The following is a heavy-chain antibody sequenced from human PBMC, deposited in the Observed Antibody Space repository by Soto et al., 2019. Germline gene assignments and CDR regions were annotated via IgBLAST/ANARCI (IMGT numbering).Heavy chain of an antibody. CDR3: VRIRHGNDLRYFDF. D-gene: IGHD1-1*01. J-gene: IGHJ4*02. CDR1: GYTFTSYG. CDR2: ISAYNGNK. V-gene: IGHV1-18*01. Sequence: QVQLVQSGPEVKKPGASVKVSCKGSGYTFTSYGISWVRQAPGQGLEWVGWISAYNGNKNYAQNLQDRVSLTTDTPTNTAYMELGSLTSDDTAVYFCVRIRHGNDLRYFDFWGQGTLVTVSS.